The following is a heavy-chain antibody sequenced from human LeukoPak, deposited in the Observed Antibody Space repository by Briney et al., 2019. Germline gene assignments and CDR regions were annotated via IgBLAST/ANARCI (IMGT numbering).Heavy chain of an antibody. CDR1: GLTFSRFT. D-gene: IGHD5-18*01. V-gene: IGHV3-48*04. CDR2: ISGSGTTK. Sequence: GGSLRLSCAASGLTFSRFTMNWVRQAPGKGLEWVSYISGSGTTKYYADSVRGRFTISRDNAKNSLYLQMNSLRAEDTALYYCAKARDSYGTFDYWGQGTLVTVSS. CDR3: AKARDSYGTFDY. J-gene: IGHJ4*02.